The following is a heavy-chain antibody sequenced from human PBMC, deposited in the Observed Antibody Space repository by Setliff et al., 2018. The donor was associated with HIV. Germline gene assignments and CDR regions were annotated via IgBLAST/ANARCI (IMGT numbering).Heavy chain of an antibody. J-gene: IGHJ5*02. CDR2: ISSGSSYT. CDR3: AKCGGTCWHNFFGP. D-gene: IGHD2-15*01. CDR1: GFTFSTYS. V-gene: IGHV3-21*01. Sequence: GGSLRLSCAASGFTFSTYSLNWVRQAPGKGLEWVSSISSGSSYTYYTDSMKGRFTISRDNAKNSLYLQMNSLRAEDTAVYYCAKCGGTCWHNFFGPWGQGTLVTVSS.